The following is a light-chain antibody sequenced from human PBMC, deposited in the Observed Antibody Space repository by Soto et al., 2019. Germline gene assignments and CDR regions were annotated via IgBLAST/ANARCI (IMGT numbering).Light chain of an antibody. CDR2: DVS. V-gene: IGLV2-14*01. Sequence: QSALTQPAPVSGSPGQSITISCTGTSSDVGGYNYVSWYQQHPGKAPKLMIYDVSNRPSGVSNRFSGSKSGNTASLTISGLQAEDAADYYCSSYTSSSTPHVVFGGSTKLNVL. J-gene: IGLJ2*01. CDR1: SSDVGGYNY. CDR3: SSYTSSSTPHVV.